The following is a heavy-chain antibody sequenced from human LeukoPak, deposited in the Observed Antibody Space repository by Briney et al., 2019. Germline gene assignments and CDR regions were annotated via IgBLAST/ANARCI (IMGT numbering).Heavy chain of an antibody. CDR3: ARVGRAVAAPPALQYFQH. Sequence: GASVKVSCKASGYTFTGYYMHWVRQAPGQGLEWMGGIIPIFGTANYAQKFQGRVTITADESTSTAYMELSSLRSEDTAVYYCARVGRAVAAPPALQYFQHWGQGTLVTVSS. D-gene: IGHD6-19*01. V-gene: IGHV1-69*13. CDR2: IIPIFGTA. CDR1: GYTFTGYY. J-gene: IGHJ1*01.